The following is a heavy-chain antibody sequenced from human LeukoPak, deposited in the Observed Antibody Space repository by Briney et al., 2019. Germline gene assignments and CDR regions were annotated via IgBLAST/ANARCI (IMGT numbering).Heavy chain of an antibody. V-gene: IGHV1-18*01. CDR3: ARDPGSFLSGSGWLNWFEP. J-gene: IGHJ5*02. CDR2: ISGYNEKT. CDR1: GYTFTRYG. Sequence: ASVKVSCKASGYTFTRYGINWVRQAPGQGLEWMGWISGYNEKTNYAQKFQGRVTMTTDTSTSTAYMELRRLRSDDTAMYYCARDPGSFLSGSGWLNWFEPWGQGTLVTVSS. D-gene: IGHD6-19*01.